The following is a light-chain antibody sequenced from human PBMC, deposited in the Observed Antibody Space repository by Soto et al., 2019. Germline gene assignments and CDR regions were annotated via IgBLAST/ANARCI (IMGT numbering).Light chain of an antibody. J-gene: IGKJ1*01. CDR3: QRYNSAPWT. V-gene: IGKV1-27*01. CDR1: QGIGNY. Sequence: DIQMTQSPSSLSASVGDRVTITCRASQGIGNYLAWYQQKPGKVPRLLIYAASTLQSGVPSRFSGRGSGTDFTLTISSLQPEDVATYYCQRYNSAPWTFGEGTKVEIK. CDR2: AAS.